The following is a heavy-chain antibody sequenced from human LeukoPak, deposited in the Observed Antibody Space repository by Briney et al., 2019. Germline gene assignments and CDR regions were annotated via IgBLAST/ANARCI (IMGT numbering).Heavy chain of an antibody. V-gene: IGHV3-15*01. CDR3: TTEVLYHFWSAYRYFDY. Sequence: PGGSLRLSCAASGFTFSSYAMSWVRQAPGKGLEWVGRIKSKTDGGATDYAAPVKGRFTISRDDSKNTLYLQMNSLKTEDTAVYYCTTEVLYHFWSAYRYFDYWGQGTLVTVSS. CDR2: IKSKTDGGAT. CDR1: GFTFSSYA. D-gene: IGHD3-3*01. J-gene: IGHJ4*02.